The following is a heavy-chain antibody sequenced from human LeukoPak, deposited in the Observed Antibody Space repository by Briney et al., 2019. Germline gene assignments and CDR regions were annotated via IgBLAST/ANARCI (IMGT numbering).Heavy chain of an antibody. J-gene: IGHJ1*01. V-gene: IGHV3-21*01. CDR3: ARARPVVPAAVEYFQH. Sequence: GGSLRLSCAASGFTFSSYTMNWVRQAPGKGLGWVSSISDTSTYIYYADSVKGRFTISRDNAKNSLYLQMNSLRAEDTAVYYCARARPVVPAAVEYFQHWGQGTLVTVSS. CDR2: ISDTSTYI. D-gene: IGHD2-2*01. CDR1: GFTFSSYT.